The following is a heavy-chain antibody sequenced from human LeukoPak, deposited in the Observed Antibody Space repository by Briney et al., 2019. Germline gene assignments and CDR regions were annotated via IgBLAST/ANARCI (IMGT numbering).Heavy chain of an antibody. CDR1: GYTFTSYD. CDR3: ARGTPSSSGWLYYGMDV. Sequence: GASVKVSCKASGYTFTSYDISWVRQAPGQGLEWMGWISVYNGNTNYAQKLQGRVTMTTDTSTSTAYMELRSLRAEDTAVYYCARGTPSSSGWLYYGMDVWGQGTTVTVSS. D-gene: IGHD6-19*01. CDR2: ISVYNGNT. J-gene: IGHJ6*02. V-gene: IGHV1-18*01.